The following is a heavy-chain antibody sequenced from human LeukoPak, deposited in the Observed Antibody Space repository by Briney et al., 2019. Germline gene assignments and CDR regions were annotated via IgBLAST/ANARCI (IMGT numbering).Heavy chain of an antibody. CDR1: GFTFSSYA. CDR3: ARSRLYDSSGYNYVVGSWFAFDI. D-gene: IGHD3-22*01. Sequence: GGSLRLSCAASGFTFSSYAMSWVRQAPGKGLEWISAISGSGGSTYYADSVEGRFTISRDNSKNTLYLQMNSLRAEDTAVYYCARSRLYDSSGYNYVVGSWFAFDIWGQGTMVTASS. J-gene: IGHJ3*02. CDR2: ISGSGGST. V-gene: IGHV3-23*01.